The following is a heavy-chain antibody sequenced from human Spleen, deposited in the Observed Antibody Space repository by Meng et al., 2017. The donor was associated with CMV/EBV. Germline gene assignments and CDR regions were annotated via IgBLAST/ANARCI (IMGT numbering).Heavy chain of an antibody. J-gene: IGHJ3*02. Sequence: GESLKISCAACGFTFSSYDMHWVRQAPGKGLEWVSAISGSGGSTYYADSVKGRFTISRDNSKNTLYLQMNSLRAEDTAVYYCASGYCSSTSCSYDAFDIWGQGTMVTVSS. CDR2: ISGSGGST. CDR3: ASGYCSSTSCSYDAFDI. V-gene: IGHV3-23*01. CDR1: GFTFSSYD. D-gene: IGHD2-2*01.